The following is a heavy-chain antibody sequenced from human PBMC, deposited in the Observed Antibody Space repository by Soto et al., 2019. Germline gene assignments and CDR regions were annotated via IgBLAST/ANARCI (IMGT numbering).Heavy chain of an antibody. V-gene: IGHV1-69*01. CDR2: IVPIFGST. CDR1: GGIFSSYA. J-gene: IGHJ6*02. D-gene: IGHD1-26*01. CDR3: ARGYSGSNDNAAYYNYGMDV. Sequence: QVQLVQSGAEVKKPGSSVRVSCKSSGGIFSSYAISWVRQAPGQGLEWMGGIVPIFGSTNYAQKFQGRVAITAVQSTSTAYMELSSLRSDDPAVYFCARGYSGSNDNAAYYNYGMDVWGQGTTVTVSS.